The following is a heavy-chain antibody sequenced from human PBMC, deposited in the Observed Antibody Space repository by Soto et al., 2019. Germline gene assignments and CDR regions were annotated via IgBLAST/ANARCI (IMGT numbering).Heavy chain of an antibody. CDR1: GYTFASYA. CDR3: ARDDPPLFD. CDR2: INVYNGNT. J-gene: IGHJ4*02. V-gene: IGHV1-18*01. D-gene: IGHD3-10*02. Sequence: QVQLVQSGAEVKKPGASVKVSCKASGYTFASYAISWVRQAPGQGLEWMGWINVYNGNTNYAQKLEGRVTMTTDTSTRTAYMELRSLRSDETAVYYCARDDPPLFDWGQGTLVTVSS.